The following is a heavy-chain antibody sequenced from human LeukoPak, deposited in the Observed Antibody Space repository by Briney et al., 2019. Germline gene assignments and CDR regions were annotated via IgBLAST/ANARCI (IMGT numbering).Heavy chain of an antibody. CDR2: ISSSSYI. CDR3: ARDWTGGWYNY. Sequence: GGSLRLSCAASGFTFSSYGMHWVRQAPGKGLEWVSSISSSSYIYYADSVKGRFTISRDNAKNSLYLQMNSLRAEDTAVYYCARDWTGGWYNYWGQGTLVTVSS. J-gene: IGHJ4*02. V-gene: IGHV3-21*01. D-gene: IGHD6-19*01. CDR1: GFTFSSYG.